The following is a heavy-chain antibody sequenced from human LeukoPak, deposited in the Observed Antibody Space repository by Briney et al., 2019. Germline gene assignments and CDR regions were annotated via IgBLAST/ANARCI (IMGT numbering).Heavy chain of an antibody. J-gene: IGHJ6*03. Sequence: ASVKVSCKASGYTFTSYYMHWVRQAPGQGLEWMGIINPSGGSTSYAQKFQGRVTMTRDMSTSTVYMELSSLRSEDTAVYYCXXXXXXXXXDSSDYYYYYYMDVWGKGTTVTVSS. V-gene: IGHV1-46*01. D-gene: IGHD3-22*01. CDR1: GYTFTSYY. CDR2: INPSGGST. CDR3: XXXXXXXXXDSSDYYYYYYMDV.